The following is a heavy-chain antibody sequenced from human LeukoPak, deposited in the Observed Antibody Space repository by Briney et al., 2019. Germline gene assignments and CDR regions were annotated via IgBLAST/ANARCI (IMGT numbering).Heavy chain of an antibody. CDR2: IYYSGST. Sequence: PSETLSLTCTVSGGSISSSSYYWGWIRQPPGKGLEWIGSIYYSGSTYYNPSLKSRVTISVDTSENQFSLKLSSVTAADTAVYYCASLPVSGSYLLDYWGQGTLVTVSS. CDR1: GGSISSSSYY. D-gene: IGHD1-26*01. J-gene: IGHJ4*02. CDR3: ASLPVSGSYLLDY. V-gene: IGHV4-39*01.